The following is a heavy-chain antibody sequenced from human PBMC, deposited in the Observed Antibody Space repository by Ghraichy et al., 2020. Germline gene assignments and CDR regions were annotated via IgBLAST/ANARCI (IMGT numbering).Heavy chain of an antibody. CDR1: GFTFSSYW. Sequence: SCAASGFTFSSYWMNWVRQAPGRGLEWVANIKHDGSEKNYVDSVKGRFTVSRDNAKNSLSLQMNSLRAEDTAVYYCARDLYCSGGSCYSLDYWGQGTLVTVSS. J-gene: IGHJ4*02. V-gene: IGHV3-7*01. CDR3: ARDLYCSGGSCYSLDY. CDR2: IKHDGSEK. D-gene: IGHD2-15*01.